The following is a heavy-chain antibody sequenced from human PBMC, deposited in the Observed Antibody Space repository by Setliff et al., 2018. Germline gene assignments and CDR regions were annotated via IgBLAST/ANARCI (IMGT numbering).Heavy chain of an antibody. CDR1: GYTFTNYA. D-gene: IGHD3-3*01. CDR2: VSGGNGNT. CDR3: ARLQAIFGVFKDGDWFDP. V-gene: IGHV1-3*01. J-gene: IGHJ5*02. Sequence: ASVKVSCKASGYTFTNYAMHWVRQAPGQRLEWLGWVSGGNGNTKYSQKFQGRVTITRDTSASTGYMELSSLRSEDTAVYYCARLQAIFGVFKDGDWFDPWGQGALVTVSS.